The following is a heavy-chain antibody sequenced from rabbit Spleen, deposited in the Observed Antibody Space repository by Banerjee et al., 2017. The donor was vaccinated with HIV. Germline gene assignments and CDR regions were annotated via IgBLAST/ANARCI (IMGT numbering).Heavy chain of an antibody. Sequence: QEQLVESGGGLVQPEGSLTVTCKASGFDFSSNAMCWVRQAPGKGPEWIACISNGDGSTYYASWVNGRFTISRSTSLDTVTLQMTSLTAADTATYFCARDLAGVIGWNFNLWGQGTLVTVS. J-gene: IGHJ4*01. CDR2: ISNGDGST. CDR1: GFDFSSNA. CDR3: ARDLAGVIGWNFNL. D-gene: IGHD4-1*01. V-gene: IGHV1S47*01.